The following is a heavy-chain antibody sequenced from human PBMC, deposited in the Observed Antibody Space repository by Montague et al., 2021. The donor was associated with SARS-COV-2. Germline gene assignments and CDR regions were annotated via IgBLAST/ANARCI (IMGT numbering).Heavy chain of an antibody. CDR2: ISSSSSYI. J-gene: IGHJ5*02. D-gene: IGHD3-3*01. V-gene: IGHV3-21*01. Sequence: SLRLSCAASGFTFSSYSMNWVRQAPGKGLEWVSSISSSSSYIYYADSVKGRFTISRDNAKNSLYLQMNSLRAEDTAVYYCARDPSTIFGVVTLPWGQGTLGT. CDR3: ARDPSTIFGVVTLP. CDR1: GFTFSSYS.